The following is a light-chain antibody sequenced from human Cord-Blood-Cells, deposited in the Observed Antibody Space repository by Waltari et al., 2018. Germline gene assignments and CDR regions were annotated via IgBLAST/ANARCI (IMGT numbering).Light chain of an antibody. Sequence: QSALTQPPSASGSPGQSVTISCTGTSSDVRGYNYVSCYQQHPGKAPNLMIYEVSKRPSGVPDRFSGSKSGNTASLTVSGLQAEDEADYYCSSYAGSNNFVVFGGGTKLTVL. CDR3: SSYAGSNNFVV. CDR1: SSDVRGYNY. V-gene: IGLV2-8*01. J-gene: IGLJ2*01. CDR2: EVS.